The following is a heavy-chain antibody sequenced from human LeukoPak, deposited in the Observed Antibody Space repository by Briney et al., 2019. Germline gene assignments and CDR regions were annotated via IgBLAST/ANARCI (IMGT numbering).Heavy chain of an antibody. Sequence: SETLSLTCTVSGGSISSSSYYWGWIRQPPGKGLEWIEYVYYTGSSNSNPSLKSRVTISIDTSNNQFSLKLSSVTAADTAMYYCARGDNGYCNGGSCYSPRIWGQGTMVTVSS. CDR1: GGSISSSSYY. CDR2: VYYTGSS. J-gene: IGHJ3*02. CDR3: ARGDNGYCNGGSCYSPRI. D-gene: IGHD2-15*01. V-gene: IGHV4-61*05.